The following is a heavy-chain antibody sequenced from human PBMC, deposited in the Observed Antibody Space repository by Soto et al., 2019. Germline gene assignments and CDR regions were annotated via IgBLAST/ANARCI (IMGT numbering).Heavy chain of an antibody. Sequence: QVQLQESGPGLVKPSQTLSLTCTVSGGSISSGGYYWSWIRQHPGKGLEWIGSIYYSGSTYYNPSLKSRVTISVDTSKNQFSLKLSSVTAADTAVYYCARDTMVRGLYGMDVWGQGTTVTVSS. CDR3: ARDTMVRGLYGMDV. J-gene: IGHJ6*02. V-gene: IGHV4-31*03. CDR1: GGSISSGGYY. D-gene: IGHD3-10*01. CDR2: IYYSGST.